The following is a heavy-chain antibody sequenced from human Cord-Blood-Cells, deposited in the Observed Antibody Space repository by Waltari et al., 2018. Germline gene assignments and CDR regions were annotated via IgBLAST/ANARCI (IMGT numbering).Heavy chain of an antibody. D-gene: IGHD3-22*01. CDR1: GGSISSYY. V-gene: IGHV4-4*07. CDR3: ARDRRYYDSSGYYYYYGMDV. CDR2: IYTSGST. J-gene: IGHJ6*02. Sequence: QVQLQESGPGLVKPSETLSLTCTVSGGSISSYYWSWLRQPAGKGLEWIGRIYTSGSTNYNPSLKSRVTMSVDTSKNQFSLKLSSVTAADTAVYYCARDRRYYDSSGYYYYYGMDVWGQGTTVTVSS.